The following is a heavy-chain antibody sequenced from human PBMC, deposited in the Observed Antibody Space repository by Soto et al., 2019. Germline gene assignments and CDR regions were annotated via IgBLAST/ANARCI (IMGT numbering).Heavy chain of an antibody. J-gene: IGHJ4*01. CDR3: SSRDNGDLYSYF. V-gene: IGHV4-38-2*01. D-gene: IGHD2-21*01. CDR2: IYHSGTT. CDR1: GESIRRGYY. Sequence: PEQLPHTCAVSGESIRRGYYWAWIRQPPGKGLEWIGSIYHSGTTYYNPSLKSRVTISVDTSKNQFSLKLSYGIAAASAVYSCSSRDNGDLYSYF.